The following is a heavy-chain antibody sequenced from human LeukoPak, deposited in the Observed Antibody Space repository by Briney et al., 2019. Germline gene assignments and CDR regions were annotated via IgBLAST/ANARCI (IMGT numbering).Heavy chain of an antibody. J-gene: IGHJ4*02. Sequence: GGSLRLSCAASGIIITSYWMSWVRQTPGKGLEWVANIKQDGSEKNYVDSVKGRFTIFRDNARNSLYLQMNSLRAEDTAVYYCAIGGNIVATIHFDYWGRGTLVTVSS. D-gene: IGHD5-12*01. V-gene: IGHV3-7*01. CDR2: IKQDGSEK. CDR1: GIIITSYW. CDR3: AIGGNIVATIHFDY.